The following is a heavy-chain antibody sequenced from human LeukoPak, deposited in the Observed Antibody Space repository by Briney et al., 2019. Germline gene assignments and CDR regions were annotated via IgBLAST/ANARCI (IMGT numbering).Heavy chain of an antibody. V-gene: IGHV4-39*07. Sequence: SETLSLTCTVSGGSVSSSSYYWGWIRQPPGKGLEWIGSIYYSGSTYYNPSLKSRVTISVDTSKNQFSLKLSSVTAADTAVYYCARGGDSSSWYFDYWGQGTLVTVSS. CDR1: GGSVSSSSYY. D-gene: IGHD6-13*01. CDR2: IYYSGST. CDR3: ARGGDSSSWYFDY. J-gene: IGHJ4*02.